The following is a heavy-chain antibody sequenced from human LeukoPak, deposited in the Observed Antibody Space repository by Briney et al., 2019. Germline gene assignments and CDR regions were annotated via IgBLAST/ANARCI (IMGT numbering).Heavy chain of an antibody. J-gene: IGHJ4*02. CDR3: ARDGVVAATLDY. CDR1: GFTFSSYS. D-gene: IGHD2-15*01. CDR2: ISSSRSYI. Sequence: NPGGSLRLSCAASGFTFSSYSMNSVRQAPGKGLEWVSSISSSRSYIYYADSVKGRFTISRDNAKNSLYLQMNSLRADDTAVYYCARDGVVAATLDYWGQGTLVTVSS. V-gene: IGHV3-21*01.